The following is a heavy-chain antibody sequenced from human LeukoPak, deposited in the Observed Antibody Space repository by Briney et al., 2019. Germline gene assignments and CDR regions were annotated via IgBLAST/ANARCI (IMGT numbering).Heavy chain of an antibody. D-gene: IGHD3-22*01. V-gene: IGHV1-8*01. CDR3: SRVWERFKVFGSGYYPFDY. Sequence: ASVKVSCKASGYTFTSYDINWVRQATGQGLEWMGWMNPNSGNTGYAQKFQGRVTMTRNTSISTAYMELSSLRSEDTAVYYCSRVWERFKVFGSGYYPFDYWGQGTLVTVSS. J-gene: IGHJ4*02. CDR1: GYTFTSYD. CDR2: MNPNSGNT.